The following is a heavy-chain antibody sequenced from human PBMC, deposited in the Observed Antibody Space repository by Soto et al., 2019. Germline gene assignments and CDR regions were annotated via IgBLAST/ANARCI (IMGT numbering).Heavy chain of an antibody. CDR1: GYTFINYD. CDR3: ARDTAVAFDY. CDR2: ISGHNGNT. V-gene: IGHV1-18*01. Sequence: QVQLVQSGAEMKKPGASVRVSCKASGYTFINYDFSWVRQARGQGLEWMGWISGHNGNTKYAQKFQGRVTVTTDTSTTTAYMELRNLRSDDTAVYYCARDTAVAFDYWGQGTLVTVSS. D-gene: IGHD2-15*01. J-gene: IGHJ4*02.